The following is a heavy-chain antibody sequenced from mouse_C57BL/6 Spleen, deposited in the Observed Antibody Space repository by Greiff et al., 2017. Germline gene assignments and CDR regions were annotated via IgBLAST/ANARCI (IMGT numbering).Heavy chain of an antibody. Sequence: VQLKESGGGLVKPGGSLKLSCEASGFTFSSYAMSWVRQTPEKRLEWVATSSDGGSYTYYPDNVKGRFTIPRENAKNNLYLQMSHLKSEDTAMYYCAREGYDRYFDVWGTGTTVTVSS. CDR1: GFTFSSYA. V-gene: IGHV5-4*01. J-gene: IGHJ1*03. CDR3: AREGYDRYFDV. CDR2: SSDGGSYT. D-gene: IGHD2-2*01.